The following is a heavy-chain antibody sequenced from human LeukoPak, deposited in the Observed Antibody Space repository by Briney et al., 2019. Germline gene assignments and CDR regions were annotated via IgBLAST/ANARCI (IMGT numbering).Heavy chain of an antibody. CDR1: GFTFSSYG. V-gene: IGHV3-30*03. D-gene: IGHD1-26*01. Sequence: GGSLRLSCAASGFTFSSYGMHWVRQAPGKGLEWVAVISYDGSNKYYADSVKGRFTISRDNSKNTLYLQMNSLRAEDTAVYYCARVMFYSGSYYYYGMDVWGQGTTVTVSS. CDR3: ARVMFYSGSYYYYGMDV. J-gene: IGHJ6*02. CDR2: ISYDGSNK.